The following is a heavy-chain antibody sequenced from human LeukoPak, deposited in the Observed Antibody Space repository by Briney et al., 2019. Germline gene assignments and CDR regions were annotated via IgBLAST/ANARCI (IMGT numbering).Heavy chain of an antibody. CDR2: IYYSGST. CDR3: ARDGSYSSSFNNWFDP. D-gene: IGHD6-6*01. Sequence: KPSETLSLTCTVSGGSISSYYWSWIRQPPGKGLEWIGYIYYSGSTNYNPSLKSRVTISVDTSKNQFSLKLSSVTAADTAVYYCARDGSYSSSFNNWFDPWGQGTLVTVSS. V-gene: IGHV4-59*01. J-gene: IGHJ5*02. CDR1: GGSISSYY.